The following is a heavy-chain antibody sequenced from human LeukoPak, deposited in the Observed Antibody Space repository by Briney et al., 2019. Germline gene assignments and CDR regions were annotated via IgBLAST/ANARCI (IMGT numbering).Heavy chain of an antibody. CDR3: ARDMAGGWYDAFDI. D-gene: IGHD6-19*01. CDR2: ISYDGSNK. Sequence: GRSLRLSCAASGFTFSSYAMHWVRQAPGKGLERVAVISYDGSNKYYADSVKGRFTISRDNSKNTLYLQMNSLRAEDTAVYYCARDMAGGWYDAFDIWGQGTMVTVSS. J-gene: IGHJ3*02. V-gene: IGHV3-30-3*01. CDR1: GFTFSSYA.